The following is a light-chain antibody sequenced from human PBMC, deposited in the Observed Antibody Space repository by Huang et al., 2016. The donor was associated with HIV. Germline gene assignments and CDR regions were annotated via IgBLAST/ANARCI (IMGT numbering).Light chain of an antibody. V-gene: IGKV3-15*01. J-gene: IGKJ2*01. CDR2: WAS. Sequence: ETVMTQSPATLSVSPGERATLSCRASQSVTSNLAWYQQRPGQSPRLLIYWASTRATAIPARFSGSGSGTEFTLTISSLQSEDFAIYYCQQYNSGPPTFGLGTKLEIK. CDR3: QQYNSGPPT. CDR1: QSVTSN.